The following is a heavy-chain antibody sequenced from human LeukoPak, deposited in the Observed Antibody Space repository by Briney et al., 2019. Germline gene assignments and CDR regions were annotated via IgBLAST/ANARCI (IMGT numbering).Heavy chain of an antibody. V-gene: IGHV3-66*01. CDR1: GFTVSSNY. CDR3: ARDGQEYYYYGMDV. CDR2: IYSGGST. Sequence: TGGSLRLSCAASGFTVSSNYTSWVRQAPGKGLEWVSVIYSGGSTYYADSVKGRFTISRDNSKNTLYLQMNSLRAEDTAVYYCARDGQEYYYYGMDVWGQGTTVTVSS. J-gene: IGHJ6*02.